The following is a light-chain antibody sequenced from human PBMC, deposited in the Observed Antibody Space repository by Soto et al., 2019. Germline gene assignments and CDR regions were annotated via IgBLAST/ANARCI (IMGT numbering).Light chain of an antibody. J-gene: IGKJ5*01. CDR2: GAS. Sequence: EIMLTQSPGTVSLSPGERATLFCRASRRVSSSYIAWYQKKPGQAPKLLSSGASSRATGISDRFSGSGSGTDFTLTISRLEPEDFAVYYCQHYGSSPPITFGQGTRLDIK. V-gene: IGKV3-20*01. CDR3: QHYGSSPPIT. CDR1: RRVSSSY.